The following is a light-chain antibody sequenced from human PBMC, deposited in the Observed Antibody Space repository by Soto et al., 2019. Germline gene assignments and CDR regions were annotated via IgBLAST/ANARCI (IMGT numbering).Light chain of an antibody. J-gene: IGKJ1*01. V-gene: IGKV1-17*01. CDR3: LQHNAYPWT. Sequence: DIQMTQSPSSLSASVGDRVTITFRASQDIRNNLGWYQQEPGKAPKRLQGGVPSRFSGSGSGTEFTLTISSLQPEDFATYYCLQHNAYPWTFGQGTKVDIK. CDR1: QDIRNN.